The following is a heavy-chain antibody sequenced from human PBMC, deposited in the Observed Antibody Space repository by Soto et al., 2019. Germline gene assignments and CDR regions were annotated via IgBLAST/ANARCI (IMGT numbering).Heavy chain of an antibody. Sequence: SETLSLTCTVSGGSIGGYYWGWIRQPPGKGLEWIGYIYYSGSTKYNPSLRSRVTISVDTSKNQFSLKLSYVTAADTAVYYCAREMRRDYYDSSGSGFDYWGQGXLVTVYS. D-gene: IGHD3-22*01. CDR1: GGSIGGYY. V-gene: IGHV4-59*01. J-gene: IGHJ4*02. CDR2: IYYSGST. CDR3: AREMRRDYYDSSGSGFDY.